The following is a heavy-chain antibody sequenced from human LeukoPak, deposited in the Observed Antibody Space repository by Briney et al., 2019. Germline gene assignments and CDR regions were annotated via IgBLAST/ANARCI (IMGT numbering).Heavy chain of an antibody. D-gene: IGHD2-2*01. Sequence: GESLKISCKGSGYSFTSYWIGWVRQMPGKGLEWMGIIYPGDSDTRYSPSFQGQVTISADKSISTAYLQWSSLKASDTAMYYCARRTRYCSSTSCYLDYWGQGTLVTVSP. CDR1: GYSFTSYW. CDR3: ARRTRYCSSTSCYLDY. V-gene: IGHV5-51*01. J-gene: IGHJ4*02. CDR2: IYPGDSDT.